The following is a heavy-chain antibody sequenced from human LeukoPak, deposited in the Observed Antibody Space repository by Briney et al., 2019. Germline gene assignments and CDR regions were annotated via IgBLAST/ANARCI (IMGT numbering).Heavy chain of an antibody. J-gene: IGHJ4*02. CDR3: ARVVVAATVHYSDY. D-gene: IGHD2-15*01. CDR2: MYFSGST. Sequence: GSLRLSCAASGFTFSSYAMSWVRQPPGKGLEWIGSMYFSGSTYYNAALKIRLTISVDTSKNQFSLELSSVTAADTAVYYCARVVVAATVHYSDYWGQGTLVTVSS. V-gene: IGHV4-39*07. CDR1: GFTFSSYA.